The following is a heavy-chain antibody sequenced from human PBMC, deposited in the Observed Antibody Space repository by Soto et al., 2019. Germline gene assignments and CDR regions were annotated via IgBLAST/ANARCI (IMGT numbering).Heavy chain of an antibody. V-gene: IGHV5-51*01. Sequence: EVQLVQSGAEVKKPGESLKISCKGSGYSFTSHWIDWVRQMPGKGLEWMGIIYPGDSDTRYSPSFQGQVTISADKSTSTAYLQWSSLKASDRTIYSCARHLKGEGSTSSGAGYWGQGTLVTVSS. CDR1: GYSFTSHW. CDR3: ARHLKGEGSTSSGAGY. D-gene: IGHD2-2*01. CDR2: IYPGDSDT. J-gene: IGHJ4*02.